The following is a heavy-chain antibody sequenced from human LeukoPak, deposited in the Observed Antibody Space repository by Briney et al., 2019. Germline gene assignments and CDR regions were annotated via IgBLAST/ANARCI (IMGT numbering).Heavy chain of an antibody. CDR1: GGSISTSY. CDR2: IFYSGST. J-gene: IGHJ4*02. D-gene: IGHD4-17*01. V-gene: IGHV4-59*01. CDR3: ARILYGDYGGYYFDY. Sequence: SETLTLTCTVSGGSISTSYWSWIRQPPGKGLEWIGYIFYSGSTNYNPSLKSRVTISVDTSKNQFSLKLSSVTAADTAVYYCARILYGDYGGYYFDYWGQGTLVTVSS.